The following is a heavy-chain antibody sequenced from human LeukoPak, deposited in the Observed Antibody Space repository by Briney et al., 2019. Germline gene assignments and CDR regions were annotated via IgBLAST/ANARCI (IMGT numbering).Heavy chain of an antibody. CDR1: GFYVSLYW. CDR2: IDEHGHNT. Sequence: GGSLRLSCEVSGFYVSLYWMSWVRQAPGKGLEWVANIDEHGHNTFYGDSVRGRFTISRENAQNSLSLQMNDLRPEDTALYYCSRSGGTHGIDLWVQGILVGVCS. D-gene: IGHD1-1*01. CDR3: SRSGGTHGIDL. V-gene: IGHV3-7*01. J-gene: IGHJ4*02.